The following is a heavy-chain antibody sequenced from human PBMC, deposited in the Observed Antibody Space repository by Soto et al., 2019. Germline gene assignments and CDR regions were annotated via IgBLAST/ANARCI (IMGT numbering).Heavy chain of an antibody. D-gene: IGHD3-22*01. CDR2: INAGNGNT. V-gene: IGHV1-3*01. J-gene: IGHJ4*02. CDR1: GYTFTSYA. Sequence: RASVKVSCKASGYTFTSYAMHWVRQAPGQRLEWMGWINAGNGNTKYSQKFQGRVTITRDTSASTAYMELSSLRSEDTAAYYCARAPVPPHYYDSSGYSYYFDYWGQGTLVTVSS. CDR3: ARAPVPPHYYDSSGYSYYFDY.